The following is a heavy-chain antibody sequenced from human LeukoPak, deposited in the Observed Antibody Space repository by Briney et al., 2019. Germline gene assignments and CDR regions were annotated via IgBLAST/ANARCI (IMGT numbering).Heavy chain of an antibody. J-gene: IGHJ5*02. CDR2: IYHSGST. V-gene: IGHV4-38-2*02. Sequence: PSETLSLTCTVSGYSISSGYYWGWIRQPPGKGLEWIGSIYHSGSTYYNPSLKSRVTISVDTSKNQFSLKLSSVTAADTAVYYCARDTLPYWFDPWGQGTLVTVSS. CDR3: ARDTLPYWFDP. CDR1: GYSISSGYY.